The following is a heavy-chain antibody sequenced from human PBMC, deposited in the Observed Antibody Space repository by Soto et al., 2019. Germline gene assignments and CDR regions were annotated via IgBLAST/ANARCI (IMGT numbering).Heavy chain of an antibody. Sequence: SETLSLTCTVSGGSISRGGYYWSWIRQPPGKGLEWIGEINHSGSTNYNPSLKSRVTISVDTSKNQFSLKLSSVTAADTAVYYCARGRPASAGGHTTGYIDYWGQGTLVTVSS. CDR3: ARGRPASAGGHTTGYIDY. D-gene: IGHD3-9*01. V-gene: IGHV4-34*01. CDR1: GGSISRGGYY. J-gene: IGHJ4*02. CDR2: INHSGST.